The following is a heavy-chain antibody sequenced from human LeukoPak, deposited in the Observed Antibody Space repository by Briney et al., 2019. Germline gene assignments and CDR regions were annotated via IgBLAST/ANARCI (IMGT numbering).Heavy chain of an antibody. D-gene: IGHD3-9*01. J-gene: IGHJ5*02. Sequence: SETLSLTCAVYGGSFSGYYWSWIRQPPGKGLEWIGEINHSGSTNYSPSLKSRVTISVDTSKNQFSLKLSSVTAADTAVYYCARHRGQLRYFGFDPWGQGTLVTVSS. CDR2: INHSGST. V-gene: IGHV4-34*01. CDR3: ARHRGQLRYFGFDP. CDR1: GGSFSGYY.